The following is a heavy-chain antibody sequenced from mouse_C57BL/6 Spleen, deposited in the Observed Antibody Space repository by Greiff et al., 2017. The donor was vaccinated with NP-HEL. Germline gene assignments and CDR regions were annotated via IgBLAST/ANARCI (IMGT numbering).Heavy chain of an antibody. J-gene: IGHJ3*01. CDR1: GFTFSSYA. CDR2: ISDGGSYT. Sequence: EVQRVESGGGLVKPGGSLKLSCAASGFTFSSYAMSWVRQTPEKRLEWVATISDGGSYTYYPDNVKGRFTISRDNAKNNLYLQMSHLKSEDTAMYYCARETAQATAWFAYWGQGTLVTVSA. D-gene: IGHD3-2*02. CDR3: ARETAQATAWFAY. V-gene: IGHV5-4*01.